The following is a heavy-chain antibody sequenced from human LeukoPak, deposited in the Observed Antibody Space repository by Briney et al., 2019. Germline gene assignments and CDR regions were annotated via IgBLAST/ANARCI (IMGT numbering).Heavy chain of an antibody. CDR2: ISYDGSNK. J-gene: IGHJ4*02. Sequence: GGSLRLSCAASGFTFSSYAMHWVRQAPGKGLEWVAVISYDGSNKYYADSVKGRFTISRDNSKNTLYLQMNSLRAEDTAVYYCAKVSEQFEPDYWGQGTLVTVSS. CDR3: AKVSEQFEPDY. D-gene: IGHD6-19*01. V-gene: IGHV3-30*04. CDR1: GFTFSSYA.